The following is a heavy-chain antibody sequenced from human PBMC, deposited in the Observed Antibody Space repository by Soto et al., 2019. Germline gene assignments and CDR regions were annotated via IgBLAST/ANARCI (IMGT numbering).Heavy chain of an antibody. CDR3: ARVRLLSPRYYYHGMDV. Sequence: PSETLSLTCTVSGGSISSGDYYWSWIRQPPGKGLEWIGYIYYSGSTYYNPSLKSRVTISVDTSKNQFSLRLSSVTAADTAVYYCARVRLLSPRYYYHGMDVWGQGTTVTVSS. J-gene: IGHJ6*02. CDR2: IYYSGST. D-gene: IGHD2-21*02. CDR1: GGSISSGDYY. V-gene: IGHV4-30-4*01.